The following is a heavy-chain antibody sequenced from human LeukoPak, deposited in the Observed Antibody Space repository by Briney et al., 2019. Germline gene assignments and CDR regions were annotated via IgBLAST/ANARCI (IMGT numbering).Heavy chain of an antibody. CDR1: GFTFSTYV. CDR3: VRGTGY. J-gene: IGHJ4*02. CDR2: ISSNGDNT. V-gene: IGHV3-64D*06. Sequence: GGPLRFSCSVSGFTFSTYVMHWVRQAPGKGLEYVSAISSNGDNTYYADSVKGRFTISRDNSKNTLYLQMSSLRADDTAVYYCVRGTGYWGQGTLVTVSS.